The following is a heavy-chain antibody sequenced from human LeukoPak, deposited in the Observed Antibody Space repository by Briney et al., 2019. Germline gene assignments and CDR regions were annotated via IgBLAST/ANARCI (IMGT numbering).Heavy chain of an antibody. CDR3: ARVPAYYDFWSGYYGGLYYFDY. J-gene: IGHJ4*02. D-gene: IGHD3-3*01. CDR1: GGSITSYD. V-gene: IGHV4-30-4*08. CDR2: IYYSGST. Sequence: SETLSLTCTVSGGSITSYDWSWIRQPPGKGLEWIGYIYYSGSTYYNPSLKSRVTISVDTSKNQFSLKLSSVTAADTAVYYCARVPAYYDFWSGYYGGLYYFDYWGQGTLVTVSS.